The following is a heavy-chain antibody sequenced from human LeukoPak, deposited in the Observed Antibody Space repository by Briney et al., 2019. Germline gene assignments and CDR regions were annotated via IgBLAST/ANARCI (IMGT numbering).Heavy chain of an antibody. CDR2: IIPIFGTA. CDR1: GGTFSSYA. J-gene: IGHJ6*02. CDR3: ARYTPDYYDSSGYLPWLNYYGMDV. Sequence: SVKVSCKASGGTFSSYAISWVRQAPGQGLEWMGGIIPIFGTANYAQKFQGRVTITADESTSTAYMELSSLRSEDTAVYYCARYTPDYYDSSGYLPWLNYYGMDVWGQGTTVTVSS. V-gene: IGHV1-69*13. D-gene: IGHD3-22*01.